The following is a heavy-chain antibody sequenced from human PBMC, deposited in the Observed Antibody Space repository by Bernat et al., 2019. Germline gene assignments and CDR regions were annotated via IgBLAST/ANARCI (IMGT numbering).Heavy chain of an antibody. CDR3: ARSPLGVAPFDY. Sequence: EVQLVESGGGLVQPGGSLRLSCAASGFTFSDHNMDWVRQAPGKGLEWVGRVRNKANSYTTEYAASVKGRFTVSRDDSKNSLYLQMNSLKTEDTAVYYCARSPLGVAPFDYWGQGTLVTVSS. V-gene: IGHV3-72*01. D-gene: IGHD1-26*01. CDR1: GFTFSDHN. J-gene: IGHJ4*02. CDR2: VRNKANSYTT.